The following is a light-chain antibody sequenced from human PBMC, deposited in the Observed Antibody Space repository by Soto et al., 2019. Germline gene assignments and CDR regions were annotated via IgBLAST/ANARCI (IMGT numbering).Light chain of an antibody. Sequence: QSVLTQPASVSGSPGQSITISCTGTSSDVGGHNSVAWYQHNPGKAPKLMIYDVSNRPSGVSSRFSGSKSGNTASLSISGLQAEDEADYYCSSYTSSSTLEFGGGTKLTVL. J-gene: IGLJ2*01. CDR3: SSYTSSSTLE. CDR2: DVS. CDR1: SSDVGGHNS. V-gene: IGLV2-14*01.